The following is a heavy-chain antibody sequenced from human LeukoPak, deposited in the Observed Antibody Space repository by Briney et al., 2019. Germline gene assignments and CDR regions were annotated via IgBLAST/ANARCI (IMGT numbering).Heavy chain of an antibody. CDR2: IYHSGST. Sequence: SETLSLTCTVSGGSISSYYWSWIRQPPGKGLEWIGYIYHSGSTNYNPSLKSRVTISVDTSKNQFSLKLSSVTAADTAVYYCAKTYGSGSYLSYYMDVWGKGTTVTVSS. V-gene: IGHV4-59*01. D-gene: IGHD3-10*01. CDR3: AKTYGSGSYLSYYMDV. J-gene: IGHJ6*03. CDR1: GGSISSYY.